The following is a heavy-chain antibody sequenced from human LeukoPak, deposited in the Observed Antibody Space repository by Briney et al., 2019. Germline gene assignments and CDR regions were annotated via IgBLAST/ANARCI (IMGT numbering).Heavy chain of an antibody. CDR2: ISSSGNTI. J-gene: IGHJ4*02. V-gene: IGHV3-11*01. CDR3: AREGNSGWSFDY. CDR1: GFTFSDYY. Sequence: GGSLRLSCAASGFTFSDYYMSWIRQAPGKGLEWISYISSSGNTIYYADSVKGRFTISRDNAKNSLYLQMNSLRAEDTAMYYCAREGNSGWSFDYWGQGTLVTVSS. D-gene: IGHD6-19*01.